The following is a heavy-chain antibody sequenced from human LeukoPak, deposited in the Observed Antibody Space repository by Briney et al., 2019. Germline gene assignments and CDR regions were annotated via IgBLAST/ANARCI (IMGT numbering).Heavy chain of an antibody. D-gene: IGHD6-13*01. Sequence: KASETLSLTCTVSGGSISSSSYYWGWIRQPPGKGLEWIGSIYYSGSTYYNPSLKSRVTISVDTSKNQFSLKLSSVTAADTAVYYCARHKIAAAGTWDAFDIWGQGTMVTVSS. CDR1: GGSISSSSYY. CDR3: ARHKIAAAGTWDAFDI. J-gene: IGHJ3*02. CDR2: IYYSGST. V-gene: IGHV4-39*01.